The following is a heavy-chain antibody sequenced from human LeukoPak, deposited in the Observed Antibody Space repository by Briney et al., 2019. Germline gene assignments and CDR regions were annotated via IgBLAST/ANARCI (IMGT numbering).Heavy chain of an antibody. V-gene: IGHV1-2*04. J-gene: IGHJ4*02. D-gene: IGHD2-2*01. CDR2: INPNSGGT. CDR3: ARGRIVVVPAVTPAYYFDY. Sequence: ASVKVSCKASGYTFTGYYMHWVRQAPGQGLEWMGWINPNSGGTNYAQKFQGWVTMNRDTSISTAYMELSRLRSDDTAVYYCARGRIVVVPAVTPAYYFDYWGQGTLVTVSS. CDR1: GYTFTGYY.